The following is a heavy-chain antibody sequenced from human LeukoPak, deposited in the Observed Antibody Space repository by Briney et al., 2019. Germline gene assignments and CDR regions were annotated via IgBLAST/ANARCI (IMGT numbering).Heavy chain of an antibody. CDR2: ISGRGGST. D-gene: IGHD6-13*01. Sequence: PGGSLRLSCAASGFTFSSYAMSWVRQAPGKGLEWVSAISGRGGSTYYADSVKGRFTISRDNSKNTLYLQMNSLRAEDTAVYYCAKTRASSWFRNAEYFQHWGQGTLVTVSS. CDR3: AKTRASSWFRNAEYFQH. CDR1: GFTFSSYA. V-gene: IGHV3-23*01. J-gene: IGHJ1*01.